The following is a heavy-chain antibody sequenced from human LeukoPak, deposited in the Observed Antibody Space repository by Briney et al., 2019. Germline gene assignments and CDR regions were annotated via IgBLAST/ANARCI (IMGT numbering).Heavy chain of an antibody. CDR1: GYTFTSYY. V-gene: IGHV1-46*01. J-gene: IGHJ4*02. D-gene: IGHD3-22*01. CDR2: INPSGGST. Sequence: ASVKVSCKASGYTFTSYYMHWVRQAPGQGLEWMGIINPSGGSTSYAPKFQGRVTMTRDTSTSTVYMELSSLRSEDTAVYYCARGDDSSGYYGYYFDYWGQGTLVTVSS. CDR3: ARGDDSSGYYGYYFDY.